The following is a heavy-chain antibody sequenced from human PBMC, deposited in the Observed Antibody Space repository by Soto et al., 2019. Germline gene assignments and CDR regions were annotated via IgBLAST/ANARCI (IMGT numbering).Heavy chain of an antibody. D-gene: IGHD2-2*01. J-gene: IGHJ5*02. CDR2: ISAGGGNT. CDR3: AKHAEYQLVSWFDP. V-gene: IGHV3-23*01. Sequence: GGSLRLSCAASGFTFSTYAMSWVRQAPGKGLEWVSGISAGGGNTYYADSVRGRFTISRDNSKDTLYLQITSLRAEDAAFYYCAKHAEYQLVSWFDPWVQGTLVTVSS. CDR1: GFTFSTYA.